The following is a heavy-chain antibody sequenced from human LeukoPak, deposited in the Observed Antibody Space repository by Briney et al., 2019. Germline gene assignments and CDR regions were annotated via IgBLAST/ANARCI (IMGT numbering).Heavy chain of an antibody. CDR1: GFTFNSSD. Sequence: PGGSLRLSCAASGFTFNSSDIHWVRQTPGKGLEWVAFIRSEGSNKYYADSMKGRFTISRDNSKNTLYLQMHSLRADDTAVYYCAGNSQSFDYWGQGTLVTVSS. V-gene: IGHV3-30*02. J-gene: IGHJ4*02. D-gene: IGHD1-7*01. CDR3: AGNSQSFDY. CDR2: IRSEGSNK.